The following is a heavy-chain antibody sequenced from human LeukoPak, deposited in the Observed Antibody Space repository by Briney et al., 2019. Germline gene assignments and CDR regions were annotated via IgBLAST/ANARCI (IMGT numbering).Heavy chain of an antibody. J-gene: IGHJ4*02. V-gene: IGHV6-1*01. CDR1: GDSVYSGSSA. Sequence: SQTLSLTCAISGDSVYSGSSAWSWIRQSPSRGLEWLGRTYYRSKWNHDYAESVKSRITINPDTSKNEFSLQLNSVTPEDTAVCYCARNLRPDFDYWGQGTLVTVSS. CDR2: TYYRSKWNH. CDR3: ARNLRPDFDY.